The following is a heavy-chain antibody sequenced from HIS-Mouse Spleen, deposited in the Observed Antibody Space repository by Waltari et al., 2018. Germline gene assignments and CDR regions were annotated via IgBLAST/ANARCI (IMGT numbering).Heavy chain of an antibody. CDR3: AREIPYSSSWYDWYFDL. CDR1: GGSIRSSSSY. Sequence: QLQLQESGPGLVKPSETLSLTCPVSGGSIRSSSSYWGWIRPPPGKGLEWIGSIYYSGSTYYNPSLKSRVTISVDTSKNQFSLKLSSVTAADTAVYYCAREIPYSSSWYDWYFDLWGRGTLVTVSS. V-gene: IGHV4-39*07. D-gene: IGHD6-13*01. J-gene: IGHJ2*01. CDR2: IYYSGST.